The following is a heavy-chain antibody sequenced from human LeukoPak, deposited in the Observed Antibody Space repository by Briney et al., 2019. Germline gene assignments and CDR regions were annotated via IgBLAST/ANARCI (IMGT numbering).Heavy chain of an antibody. J-gene: IGHJ6*02. CDR1: GYTLTELS. CDR3: ATEGAIAADSQPRYYYGMDV. V-gene: IGHV1-24*01. CDR2: FDPEDGET. D-gene: IGHD6-13*01. Sequence: ASVTVSCTVSGYTLTELSMHWVRQAPGKGLEWMGGFDPEDGETIYAQKFQGRVTMTEDTSTDTAYMELSSLRSEDTAVYYCATEGAIAADSQPRYYYGMDVWGQGTTVTVSS.